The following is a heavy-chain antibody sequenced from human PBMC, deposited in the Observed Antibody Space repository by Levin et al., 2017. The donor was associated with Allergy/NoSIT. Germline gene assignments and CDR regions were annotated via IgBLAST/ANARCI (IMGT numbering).Heavy chain of an antibody. V-gene: IGHV3-23*01. CDR2: ISGSGGTT. CDR3: AKHRLKEGEGGPGYFDY. J-gene: IGHJ4*02. CDR1: GFTFSIYG. D-gene: IGHD3-10*01. Sequence: TGESLKISCAASGFTFSIYGMSWVRQAPGKGLEWVSAISGSGGTTYHADSVKGRFTISRDNSKNTLYLQMNSLRADDTAVYYCAKHRLKEGEGGPGYFDYWGQGTLVTVAS.